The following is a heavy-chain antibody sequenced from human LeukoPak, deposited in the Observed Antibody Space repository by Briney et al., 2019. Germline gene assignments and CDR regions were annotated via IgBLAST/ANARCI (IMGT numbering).Heavy chain of an antibody. D-gene: IGHD4-23*01. Sequence: GGALQISCKGSGYSFTSYWIGWVRQMPGKGLEGMGIIYPGDSDTRYSPSFQGQVTISADKSISTAYLQWSSLKASDTAMYYCARRVVNNRNWYFNLWGRGTLVTVSS. CDR3: ARRVVNNRNWYFNL. V-gene: IGHV5-51*01. CDR2: IYPGDSDT. J-gene: IGHJ2*01. CDR1: GYSFTSYW.